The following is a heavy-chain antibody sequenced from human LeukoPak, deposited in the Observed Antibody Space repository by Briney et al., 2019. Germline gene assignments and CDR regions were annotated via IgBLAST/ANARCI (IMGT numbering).Heavy chain of an antibody. CDR2: IRYDGSNK. CDR3: AKDKIGYCSSTSCYTKSGFDY. V-gene: IGHV3-30*02. D-gene: IGHD2-2*02. CDR1: GFTFSSYG. Sequence: GGSLRLSCAASGFTFSSYGMHWVRQAPGKGLEWVAFIRYDGSNKYYADFVKGRFTISRDNSKNTLYLQMNSLRAEDTAVYYCAKDKIGYCSSTSCYTKSGFDYWGQGTLVTVSS. J-gene: IGHJ4*02.